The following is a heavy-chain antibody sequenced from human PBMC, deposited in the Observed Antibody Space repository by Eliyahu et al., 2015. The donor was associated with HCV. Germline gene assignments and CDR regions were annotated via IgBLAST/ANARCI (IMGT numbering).Heavy chain of an antibody. CDR3: AKDSEHGGGTYYDFWSGYANDAFDI. D-gene: IGHD3-3*01. J-gene: IGHJ3*02. CDR1: GFTFSXYG. Sequence: QVQLVESGGGVVQPGRSLRLSCAASGFTFSXYGMXWVXXAPGKGLEWVAVISYDGSNKYYADSVKGRFTISRDNSKNTLYLQMNSLRAEDTAVYYCAKDSEHGGGTYYDFWSGYANDAFDIWGQGTMVTVSS. CDR2: ISYDGSNK. V-gene: IGHV3-30*18.